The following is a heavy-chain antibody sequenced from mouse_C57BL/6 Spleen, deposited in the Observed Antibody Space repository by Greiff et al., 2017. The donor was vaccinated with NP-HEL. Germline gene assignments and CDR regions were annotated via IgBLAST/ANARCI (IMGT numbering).Heavy chain of an antibody. D-gene: IGHD3-2*02. CDR3: ANQQLRPFDY. J-gene: IGHJ2*01. V-gene: IGHV1-82*01. CDR2: IYPGDGDT. Sequence: QVQLKESGPELVKPGASVKISCKASGYAFSSSWMNWVKQRPGKGLEWIGRIYPGDGDTNYNGKFKGKATLTADKSSSTAYMQLSSLTSEDSAVYFCANQQLRPFDYWGQGTTLTVSS. CDR1: GYAFSSSW.